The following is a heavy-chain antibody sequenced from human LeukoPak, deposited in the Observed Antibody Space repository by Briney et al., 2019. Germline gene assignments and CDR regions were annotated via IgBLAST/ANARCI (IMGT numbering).Heavy chain of an antibody. CDR2: IYHSGST. V-gene: IGHV4-30-2*01. J-gene: IGHJ4*02. D-gene: IGHD2-2*01. Sequence: SETLSLTCTVSGGSISSGGYYWSWIRQPPGKGLEWIGYIYHSGSTYYNPSLKSRVTISVDRSKNQFSLKLSSVTAADTAVYYCARQVPATGGFDYWGQGTLVTVSS. CDR1: GGSISSGGYY. CDR3: ARQVPATGGFDY.